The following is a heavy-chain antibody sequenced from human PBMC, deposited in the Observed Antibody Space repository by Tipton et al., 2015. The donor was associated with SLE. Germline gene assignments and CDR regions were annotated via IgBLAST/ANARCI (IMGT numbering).Heavy chain of an antibody. D-gene: IGHD6-13*01. Sequence: TLSLTCAVYGGSFSGYYWSWIRQPPGKGLEWIGEINHSGSTYYNPSLKSRVTISVDTSKNQFSLKLSSVTAADTAVYYCARQMRAAAGTGAFDVWGQGTKVTVSS. CDR1: GGSFSGYY. CDR2: INHSGST. J-gene: IGHJ3*01. V-gene: IGHV4-34*01. CDR3: ARQMRAAAGTGAFDV.